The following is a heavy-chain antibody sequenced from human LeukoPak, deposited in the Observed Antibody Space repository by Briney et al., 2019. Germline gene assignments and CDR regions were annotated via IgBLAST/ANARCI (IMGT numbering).Heavy chain of an antibody. D-gene: IGHD2-15*01. Sequence: KSSETLSLTCAVYGGSFSGYYWSWIRQPPGKGLEWIGEINHSGSTNYNPSLKSRVTISVDTSKNQFSLHLNSVTPEDTAVYYCAHSTGRSGASCYGTCSAFDIWGQGTMVTVSS. CDR2: INHSGST. CDR3: AHSTGRSGASCYGTCSAFDI. V-gene: IGHV4-34*01. J-gene: IGHJ3*02. CDR1: GGSFSGYY.